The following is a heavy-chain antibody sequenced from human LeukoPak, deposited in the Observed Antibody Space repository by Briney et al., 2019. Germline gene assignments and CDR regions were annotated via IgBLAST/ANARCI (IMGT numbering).Heavy chain of an antibody. V-gene: IGHV3-21*01. CDR2: ISSSSSYI. CDR3: ARAISSGWYSDY. D-gene: IGHD6-19*01. CDR1: GFTFSSYS. Sequence: GRSLRLSCAASGFTFSSYSMNWVRQAPGKGLEWVSSISSSSSYIYYADSVKGRFTISRDNAKNSLYLQMNSLRAEDTAVYYCARAISSGWYSDYWGQGTLVTVSS. J-gene: IGHJ4*02.